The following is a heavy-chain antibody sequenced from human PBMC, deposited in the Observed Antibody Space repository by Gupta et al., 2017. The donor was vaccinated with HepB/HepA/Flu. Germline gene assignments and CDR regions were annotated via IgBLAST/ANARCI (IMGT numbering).Heavy chain of an antibody. Sequence: EVQLVESGGGLVQPGGSLRLSCAASGFTFSDHYMDWVRQAPGKGLEWVGLIRNKANSHTTEYAASVKGRFTISSDDLENSMFLQMNSLKPDDTAVYYCIRCLVGWG. CDR2: IRNKANSHTT. CDR3: IRCLVG. V-gene: IGHV3-72*01. CDR1: GFTFSDHY. J-gene: IGHJ6*01.